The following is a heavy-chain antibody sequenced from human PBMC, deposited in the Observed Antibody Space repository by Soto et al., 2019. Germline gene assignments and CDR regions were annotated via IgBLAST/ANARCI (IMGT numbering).Heavy chain of an antibody. Sequence: EVQLVESGGGLVQPGRSLRLSCAASGFTFDDYAMHWVRQAAGKGLEWVSGISWNSGSIGYADSVKGRFTISRDNAKNSLYLQMNSVRSEVTALYYCAKDRGYSYGYEPEAFDIWGQGTMVTVSS. D-gene: IGHD5-18*01. J-gene: IGHJ3*02. V-gene: IGHV3-9*01. CDR1: GFTFDDYA. CDR3: AKDRGYSYGYEPEAFDI. CDR2: ISWNSGSI.